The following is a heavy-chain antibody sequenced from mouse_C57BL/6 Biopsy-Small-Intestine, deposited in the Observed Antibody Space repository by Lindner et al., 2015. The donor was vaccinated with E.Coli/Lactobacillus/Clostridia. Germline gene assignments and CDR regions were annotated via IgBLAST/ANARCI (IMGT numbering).Heavy chain of an antibody. D-gene: IGHD2-4*01. Sequence: SVKVSCKISGYTLSDRFLHWVRQAPGQGLEWMGWINPKSGDLNYAQQFQGRVTMTRDTSINTAYMELNRLRSDDTAIYYCARDDSGINFDYWGQGTLVTVSS. CDR1: GYTLSDRF. CDR2: INPKSGDL. CDR3: ARDDSGINFDY. J-gene: IGHJ4*01. V-gene: IGHV1-84*02.